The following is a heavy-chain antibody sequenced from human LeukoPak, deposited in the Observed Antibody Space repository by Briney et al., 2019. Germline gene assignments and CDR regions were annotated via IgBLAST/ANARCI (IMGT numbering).Heavy chain of an antibody. J-gene: IGHJ3*02. CDR1: GFTFSTYT. Sequence: GGSLRLSCAASGFTFSTYTMNWVRQAPGKGLELVSSISYSSGYIYYADSVKGRFTISRDNAKNSLYLQMNSLRAEDTAVYYCARPDCSGGSCYSTAFHIWGQGTMVTVSS. V-gene: IGHV3-21*01. CDR3: ARPDCSGGSCYSTAFHI. D-gene: IGHD2-15*01. CDR2: ISYSSGYI.